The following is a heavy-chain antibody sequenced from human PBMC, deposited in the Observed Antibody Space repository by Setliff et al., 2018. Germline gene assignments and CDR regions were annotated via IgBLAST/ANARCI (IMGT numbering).Heavy chain of an antibody. CDR1: GGTFRSYG. D-gene: IGHD2-2*01. CDR3: ARGPPDFVVVPAAAKFDF. J-gene: IGHJ4*02. V-gene: IGHV1-18*01. CDR2: ISTSNGNT. Sequence: GASVKVSCKASGGTFRSYGISWVRQAPGQGLEWMGGISTSNGNTNYAQKLQGRVTMTTDTPTSTAYMELRSLRSDDTAVYYCARGPPDFVVVPAAAKFDFWGQGTLVTVSS.